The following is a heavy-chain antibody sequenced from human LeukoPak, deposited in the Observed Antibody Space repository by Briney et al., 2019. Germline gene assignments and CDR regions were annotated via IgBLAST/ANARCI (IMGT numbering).Heavy chain of an antibody. V-gene: IGHV4-38-2*02. CDR1: GYSISSGYY. CDR3: AREGGGSYHVY. CDR2: IYHSGNT. J-gene: IGHJ4*02. D-gene: IGHD1-26*01. Sequence: SETLSLTCTVSGYSISSGYYWGWIRQPPGKGLEWIGSIYHSGNTYYNPSLKSRVTISVDTSKNQFSLKLSSVIAADTAVYYCAREGGGSYHVYWGQGTLVTVSS.